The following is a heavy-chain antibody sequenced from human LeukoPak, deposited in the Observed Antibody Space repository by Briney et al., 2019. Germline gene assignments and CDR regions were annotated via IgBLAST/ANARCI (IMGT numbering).Heavy chain of an antibody. D-gene: IGHD1-26*01. J-gene: IGHJ4*02. CDR2: IRYDGSNK. CDR3: AKDYSGSYSNTYLDY. CDR1: GFTFSSYG. Sequence: PGGSLRPSCAASGFTFSSYGMHWVRQAPGKGLEWVAFIRYDGSNKYYADSVKGRFTISRDNSKNTLYLQMNSLRAEDTAVYYCAKDYSGSYSNTYLDYWGQGTLVTVSS. V-gene: IGHV3-30*02.